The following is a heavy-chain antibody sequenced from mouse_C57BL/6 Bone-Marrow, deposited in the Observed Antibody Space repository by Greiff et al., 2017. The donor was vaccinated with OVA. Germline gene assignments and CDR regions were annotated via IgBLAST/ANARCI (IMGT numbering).Heavy chain of an antibody. CDR2: IYPGDGDT. J-gene: IGHJ2*01. CDR1: GYAFSSSW. V-gene: IGHV1-82*01. D-gene: IGHD1-1*01. Sequence: QVQLQQSGPELVKPGASVKISCKASGYAFSSSWMNWVKQRPGKGLEWIGRIYPGDGDTNYNGKFKGKATLTADKSSSTACMQLSSLTSEDSAVYFCARNYGSRRTYYFDYWGQGTTLTVAS. CDR3: ARNYGSRRTYYFDY.